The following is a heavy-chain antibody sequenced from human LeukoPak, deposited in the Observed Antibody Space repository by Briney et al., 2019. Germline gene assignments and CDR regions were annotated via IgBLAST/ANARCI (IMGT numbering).Heavy chain of an antibody. CDR3: AKVSTDSSGYPLFDY. V-gene: IGHV3-23*01. D-gene: IGHD3-22*01. Sequence: GGSLRLSCAASGFTFSSYAMSWVRQAPGKGLEWVSAISGSGGSTYYADSVKGRFTISRDNSKNTLYLQMNSLRAEDTAVYYCAKVSTDSSGYPLFDYWGQGTLVTVSS. CDR2: ISGSGGST. J-gene: IGHJ4*02. CDR1: GFTFSSYA.